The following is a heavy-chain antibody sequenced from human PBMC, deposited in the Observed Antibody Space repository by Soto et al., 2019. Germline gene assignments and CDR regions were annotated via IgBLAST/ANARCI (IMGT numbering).Heavy chain of an antibody. D-gene: IGHD5-18*01. CDR3: ARDRDLRDTAMVLDGMDV. Sequence: VLQEQGKGLEWMGIINPSGGSTSYAQKFQGRVTMTRDTSTSTVYMELSSLRSEDTAVYYCARDRDLRDTAMVLDGMDVWGQGTTVTVSS. J-gene: IGHJ6*02. CDR2: INPSGGST. V-gene: IGHV1-46*01.